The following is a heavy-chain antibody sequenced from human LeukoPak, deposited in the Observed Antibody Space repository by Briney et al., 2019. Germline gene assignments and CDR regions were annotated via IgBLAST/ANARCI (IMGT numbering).Heavy chain of an antibody. CDR2: IYYSGST. D-gene: IGHD3-10*01. CDR1: GGSISSYY. J-gene: IGHJ5*02. V-gene: IGHV4-59*01. Sequence: SETLSLTCIVSGGSISSYYWSWIRQPPGKGLEWIGYIYYSGSTNYNPSLKSRVTISVDTSKNQFSLKLSSVTAADTAMYYCARNRGGSGTYAAELYNWFDPWGQGTLVTVSS. CDR3: ARNRGGSGTYAAELYNWFDP.